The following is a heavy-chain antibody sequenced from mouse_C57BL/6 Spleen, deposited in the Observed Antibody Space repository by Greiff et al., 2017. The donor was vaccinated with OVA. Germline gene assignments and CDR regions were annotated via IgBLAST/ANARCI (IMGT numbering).Heavy chain of an antibody. Sequence: VQLQQPGAELVKPGASVKMSCKASGYTFTSYWITWVKQRPGQGLEWIGDIYPGSGSTNYNEKFKSKATLTVDTSSSTAYMQLSSLTSEDSAVYYCAKIYDGYYLYYAMDYWGQGTSVTVSS. CDR3: AKIYDGYYLYYAMDY. D-gene: IGHD2-3*01. V-gene: IGHV1-55*01. CDR2: IYPGSGST. CDR1: GYTFTSYW. J-gene: IGHJ4*01.